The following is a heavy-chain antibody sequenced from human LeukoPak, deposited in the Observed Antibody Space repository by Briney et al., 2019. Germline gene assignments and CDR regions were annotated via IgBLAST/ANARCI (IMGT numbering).Heavy chain of an antibody. Sequence: PGRSLRLSCAASGFTFDDYGMSWVRQAPGKGLEWVSGINWNGGSTGYADSVKGRFTISRDNAKNSLYLQMNSLRAEDTALYYCARDPLPVWSGYDFDYWGQGTLVTVSS. CDR1: GFTFDDYG. D-gene: IGHD3-3*01. V-gene: IGHV3-20*04. J-gene: IGHJ4*02. CDR2: INWNGGST. CDR3: ARDPLPVWSGYDFDY.